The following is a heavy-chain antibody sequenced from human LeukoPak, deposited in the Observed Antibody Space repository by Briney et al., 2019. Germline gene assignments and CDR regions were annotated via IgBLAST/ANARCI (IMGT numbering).Heavy chain of an antibody. D-gene: IGHD5-12*01. V-gene: IGHV4-4*02. CDR1: GASISSNNW. CDR3: ASEVLHTFQGLRSPYFDY. Sequence: PSETLSLTCAVSGASISSNNWWSWVRQAPGMGLEWIGEIYESGTTKYNPSLKSRVTISVDKAKNQFSLKLSSVTAADTAVYYCASEVLHTFQGLRSPYFDYWGQGTLVTVSS. CDR2: IYESGTT. J-gene: IGHJ4*02.